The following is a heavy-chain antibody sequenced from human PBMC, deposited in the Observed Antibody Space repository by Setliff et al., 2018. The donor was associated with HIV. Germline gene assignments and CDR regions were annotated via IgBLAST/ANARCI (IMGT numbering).Heavy chain of an antibody. CDR3: AKGAGFYGDYTFDH. J-gene: IGHJ4*02. Sequence: SETLSLTCAVSGPSINIHYWSWIRQSPGKGFEWIGYIYSTGSTNYNPSLQSRVTISMVASRSQFSLKVTSVTAADTAVYYCAKGAGFYGDYTFDHWGQGRQVTVSS. D-gene: IGHD4-17*01. CDR2: IYSTGST. V-gene: IGHV4-59*11. CDR1: GPSINIHY.